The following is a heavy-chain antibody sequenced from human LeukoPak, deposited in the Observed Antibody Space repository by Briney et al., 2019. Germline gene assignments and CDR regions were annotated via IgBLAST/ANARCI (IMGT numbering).Heavy chain of an antibody. CDR3: ANRPLDY. Sequence: GGSLRLSCAASGFSFSTYAMSWVRQAPGKGLEWVSAISATGGSTYFADSVKGRFTISRDNSKNTLYLQINTLRAEDTAVYYCANRPLDYWGQGTLVTVSS. J-gene: IGHJ4*02. CDR2: ISATGGST. V-gene: IGHV3-23*01. CDR1: GFSFSTYA.